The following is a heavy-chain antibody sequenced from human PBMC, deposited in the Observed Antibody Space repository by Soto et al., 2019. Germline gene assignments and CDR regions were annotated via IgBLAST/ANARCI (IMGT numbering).Heavy chain of an antibody. CDR3: ATHPPYGPLDH. D-gene: IGHD4-17*01. Sequence: QLQLQESGPGLVKPSETLSLTCTVSGGSISSSSNHWGWIRQPPGKGLEWIGNIYYIENTYDNPSLKSRVTISVATSKNQFSLRLTSVTAADTAVYYCATHPPYGPLDHWGQGTLVTVSS. J-gene: IGHJ4*02. V-gene: IGHV4-39*01. CDR1: GGSISSSSNH. CDR2: IYYIENT.